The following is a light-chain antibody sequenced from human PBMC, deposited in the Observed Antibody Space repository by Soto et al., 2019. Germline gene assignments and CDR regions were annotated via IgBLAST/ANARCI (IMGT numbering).Light chain of an antibody. Sequence: DIQMTQSPSSLSASVGDRVTITCRASQSISSYLNWYQQNPGRPPKLLIYAASTLQSGVPSRFSGSGSGTEFTLTISSLQPEDFAIYYCQQSSSAPLTFGPGTKVDSK. CDR2: AAS. CDR1: QSISSY. CDR3: QQSSSAPLT. V-gene: IGKV1-39*01. J-gene: IGKJ3*01.